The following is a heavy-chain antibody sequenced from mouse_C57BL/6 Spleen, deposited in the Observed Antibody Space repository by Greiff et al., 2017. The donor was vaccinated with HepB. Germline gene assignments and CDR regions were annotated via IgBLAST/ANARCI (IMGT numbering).Heavy chain of an antibody. D-gene: IGHD5-2*01. Sequence: QVQLQQSGAELVRPGASVTLSCKASGYTFTDYEMHWVKQTPVHGLEWIGAIDPETGGTAYNQKFKGKAILTADKSSSTAYMELRSLTSEDSAVYYCTRKEGIANFDYWGQGTTLTVSS. CDR1: GYTFTDYE. CDR2: IDPETGGT. V-gene: IGHV1-15*01. J-gene: IGHJ2*01. CDR3: TRKEGIANFDY.